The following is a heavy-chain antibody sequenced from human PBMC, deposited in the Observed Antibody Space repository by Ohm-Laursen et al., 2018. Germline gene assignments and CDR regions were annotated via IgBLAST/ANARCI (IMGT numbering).Heavy chain of an antibody. CDR2: IIPIFGTA. Sequence: SVKVSCKASGGTFSSYAISWVRQAPGQGLEWMGGIIPIFGTANYAQKFQGRVTITADKSTSTAYMELSSLRSEDTAVYYCASLQTTVVTPRDYYGMDVWGQGTTVTVSS. D-gene: IGHD4-23*01. CDR1: GGTFSSYA. V-gene: IGHV1-69*06. CDR3: ASLQTTVVTPRDYYGMDV. J-gene: IGHJ6*02.